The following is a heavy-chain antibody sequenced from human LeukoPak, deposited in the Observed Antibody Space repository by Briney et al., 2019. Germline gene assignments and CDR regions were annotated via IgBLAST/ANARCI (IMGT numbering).Heavy chain of an antibody. Sequence: GGSLRLSCAASGFTFSSYAMSWVRQAPGEGLEWVSAISGSGGSTYYTDSVKGRFTISRDNSKNTLYLQMNSLRAEDTAVYYCAKDHSEWEHYDAFDIWGQGTMVTVSS. V-gene: IGHV3-23*01. J-gene: IGHJ3*02. D-gene: IGHD1-26*01. CDR1: GFTFSSYA. CDR3: AKDHSEWEHYDAFDI. CDR2: ISGSGGST.